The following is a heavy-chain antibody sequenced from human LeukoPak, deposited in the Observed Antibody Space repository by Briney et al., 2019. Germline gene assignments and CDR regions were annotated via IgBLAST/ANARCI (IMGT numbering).Heavy chain of an antibody. V-gene: IGHV3-23*01. D-gene: IGHD2-21*02. CDR2: TSGSGGST. CDR1: GFTFSNYA. J-gene: IGHJ4*02. CDR3: LKLRVLVTAVFPPDFDY. Sequence: PGGSLRLSCAASGFTFSNYAMSWVRQAPGKGLTWVSATSGSGGSTYYEDSVKGRFTISRDNSKKTLYLQMNSLRAEDTAVYSCLKLRVLVTAVFPPDFDYWGQGTLVTVSS.